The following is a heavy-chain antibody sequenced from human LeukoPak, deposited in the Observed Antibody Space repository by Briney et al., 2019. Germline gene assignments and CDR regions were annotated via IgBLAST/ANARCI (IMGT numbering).Heavy chain of an antibody. CDR3: ARAGASGWYAAGWFDP. D-gene: IGHD6-19*01. CDR2: INTDGRTT. J-gene: IGHJ5*02. V-gene: IGHV3-74*01. CDR1: GFTVITND. Sequence: GGSLRLSCAASGFTVITNDMTWVRQAPGKGLVWVSSINTDGRTTRYAASVQGRFTISRDNAKNTLYLQMNSLRVDDTAVYYCARAGASGWYAAGWFDPWGQGTLVTVSS.